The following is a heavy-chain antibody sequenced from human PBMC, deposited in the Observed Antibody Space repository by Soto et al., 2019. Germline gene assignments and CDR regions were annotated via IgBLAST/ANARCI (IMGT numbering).Heavy chain of an antibody. CDR3: ARDLRVRGVIGSYYYYGMDV. D-gene: IGHD3-10*01. J-gene: IGHJ6*02. CDR1: GGSISSNIYY. Sequence: SETLSLTCSVSGGSISSNIYYWGWIRQPPGKGLESIGYIYYSGSTYYNPSLKSRVTISVDKSKNQFSLKLSSVTAADTAVYYCARDLRVRGVIGSYYYYGMDVWGQGTTVTVSS. CDR2: IYYSGST. V-gene: IGHV4-39*07.